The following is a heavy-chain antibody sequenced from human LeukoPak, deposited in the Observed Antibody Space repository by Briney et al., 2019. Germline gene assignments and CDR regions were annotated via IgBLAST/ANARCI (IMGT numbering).Heavy chain of an antibody. D-gene: IGHD3-3*01. CDR3: ARAPSEVGGYYPEYFRH. V-gene: IGHV3-74*01. Sequence: PGGSLRLSCEASGFTFSRYWMHWVRQAPGKGLVWVSRIKSVGKTNYADSVKGRFTISRDNAKNTVSLQMNSLRADDTGVYYCARAPSEVGGYYPEYFRHWGQGTLVTVSS. CDR1: GFTFSRYW. CDR2: IKSVGKT. J-gene: IGHJ1*01.